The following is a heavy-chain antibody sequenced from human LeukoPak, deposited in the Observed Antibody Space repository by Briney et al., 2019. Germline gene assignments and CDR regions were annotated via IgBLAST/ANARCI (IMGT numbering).Heavy chain of an antibody. V-gene: IGHV3-9*01. Sequence: GRSLRLSCAASGFTFDDYAMHWVRHSPGKGLEWVSGISWNSGSIDYADSVKGRFTISRDNAKNSLYLQMNSLRAEDTALYYCAKGERASGSYYIDYWGQGTLVTVSS. CDR2: ISWNSGSI. D-gene: IGHD3-10*01. CDR3: AKGERASGSYYIDY. CDR1: GFTFDDYA. J-gene: IGHJ4*02.